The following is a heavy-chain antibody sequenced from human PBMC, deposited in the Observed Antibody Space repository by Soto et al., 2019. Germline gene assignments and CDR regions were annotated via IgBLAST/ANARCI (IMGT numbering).Heavy chain of an antibody. CDR3: ANGGRGFGEHSDY. Sequence: EVQLLESGGGLVQPGGSLRLSCAASGFTFSSYAMSWVRQAPGKGLEWVSAISGSGGSTYYADSVKGRFTISRDNSKNTPYLQMNSLRAEDTAVYYCANGGRGFGEHSDYWGQGTLVTVSS. CDR1: GFTFSSYA. V-gene: IGHV3-23*01. D-gene: IGHD3-10*01. CDR2: ISGSGGST. J-gene: IGHJ4*02.